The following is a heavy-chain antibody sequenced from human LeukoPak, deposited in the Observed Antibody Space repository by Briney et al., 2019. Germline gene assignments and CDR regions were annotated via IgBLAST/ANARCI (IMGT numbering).Heavy chain of an antibody. V-gene: IGHV5-51*01. J-gene: IGHJ6*03. CDR3: ARILDRPYYYMDV. Sequence: GESLKISCKGSGYSFTSYWIGWVRQMPGKGLEWMGIIYPGDSDTRYSPSFQGQVTISADESISTAYLQWSSLKASDTAMYYCARILDRPYYYMDVWGKGTTVTVSS. CDR1: GYSFTSYW. D-gene: IGHD3/OR15-3a*01. CDR2: IYPGDSDT.